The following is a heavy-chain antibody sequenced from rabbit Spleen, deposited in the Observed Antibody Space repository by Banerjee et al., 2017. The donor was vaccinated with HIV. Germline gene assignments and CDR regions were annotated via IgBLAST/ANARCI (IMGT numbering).Heavy chain of an antibody. Sequence: QSLEESGGDLVKPGASLTLTCTASGFSFSRYYMCWVRQAPGKGLEWIACTYGGNSGSTYYASWAKGRFTISKTSSTTVTLQMTSLTVADTATYLCARDTGTSFSTYGMDLWGPGTLVTVS. J-gene: IGHJ6*01. D-gene: IGHD8-1*01. CDR1: GFSFSRYY. CDR2: TYGGNSGST. CDR3: ARDTGTSFSTYGMDL. V-gene: IGHV1S40*01.